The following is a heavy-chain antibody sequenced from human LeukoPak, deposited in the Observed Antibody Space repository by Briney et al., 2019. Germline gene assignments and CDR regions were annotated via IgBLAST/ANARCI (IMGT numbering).Heavy chain of an antibody. CDR1: GGSISSYY. J-gene: IGHJ4*02. D-gene: IGHD2-15*01. CDR2: IYYSGST. CDR3: ARLGYCSGGSCYNFGWEDC. Sequence: SETLSLTCTVSGGSISSYYWSWIRQPPGKGLEWIGYIYYSGSTNYNPSLKSRVTLSVDTSKNQFSLKLSSVTAADTAVYYCARLGYCSGGSCYNFGWEDCWGQGTLVTVSS. V-gene: IGHV4-59*01.